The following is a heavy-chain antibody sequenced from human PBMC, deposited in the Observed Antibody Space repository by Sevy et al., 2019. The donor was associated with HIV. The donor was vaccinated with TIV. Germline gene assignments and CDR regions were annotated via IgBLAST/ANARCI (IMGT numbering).Heavy chain of an antibody. Sequence: ASVEVSCKVSGYTLTELSMHWVRQAPGKGLEWVGTFDPEDGKRIYAQKFKGRLTMTEDTSTETAYMELNSLRSDDTAVYYCATTKDYYDSSGYPFDYWGQGTQVTVSS. CDR1: GYTLTELS. V-gene: IGHV1-24*01. D-gene: IGHD3-22*01. J-gene: IGHJ4*02. CDR2: FDPEDGKR. CDR3: ATTKDYYDSSGYPFDY.